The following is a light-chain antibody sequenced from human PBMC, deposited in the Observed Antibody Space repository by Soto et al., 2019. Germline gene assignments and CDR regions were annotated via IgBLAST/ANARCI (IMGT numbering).Light chain of an antibody. CDR2: GAS. CDR3: QKSFNIPVN. Sequence: EIGLTQSPATLSFSPGEGATLSCRASQSVSISLAWYQHKPGQAPRLLIHGASTRASGIPDRFSGSGSGTDFTLTISSLQPEDFATYYCQKSFNIPVNFGQGTRLEIK. CDR1: QSVSIS. J-gene: IGKJ5*01. V-gene: IGKV3-11*01.